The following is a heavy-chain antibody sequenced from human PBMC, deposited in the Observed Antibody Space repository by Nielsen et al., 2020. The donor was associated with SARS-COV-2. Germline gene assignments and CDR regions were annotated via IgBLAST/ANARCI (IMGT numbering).Heavy chain of an antibody. Sequence: GESLKISCAASGFTFHNYGMHWVRQAPGKGLEWVASLWYDGSNSYYVDSVKGRFTISRDNAKNTLYLQMNSLRAEDTAVYYCAGSGYWEWDYWGQGTLVTVSS. CDR2: LWYDGSNS. V-gene: IGHV3-33*03. CDR3: AGSGYWEWDY. CDR1: GFTFHNYG. D-gene: IGHD3-3*01. J-gene: IGHJ4*02.